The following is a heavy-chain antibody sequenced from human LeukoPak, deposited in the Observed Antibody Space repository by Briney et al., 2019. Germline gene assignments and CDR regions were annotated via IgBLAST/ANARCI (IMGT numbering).Heavy chain of an antibody. CDR3: ARTSPFDP. V-gene: IGHV4-59*08. J-gene: IGHJ5*02. CDR1: GGSISSYY. Sequence: SEILSLTCTVSGGSISSYYWSWIRQPPGKGLEWIGYIYYSGSTNYNPSLKSRVTISVDTSKNQFSLKLSSVTAADTAVYYCARTSPFDPWGQGTLVTVSS. CDR2: IYYSGST.